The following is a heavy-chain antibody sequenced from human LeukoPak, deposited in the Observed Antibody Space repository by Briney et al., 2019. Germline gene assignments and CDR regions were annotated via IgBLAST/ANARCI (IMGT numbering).Heavy chain of an antibody. J-gene: IGHJ6*02. D-gene: IGHD6-6*01. V-gene: IGHV3-23*01. CDR3: AKDYNSSSYYYYYYGMDV. CDR1: GFTFSSYA. Sequence: GGSLRLSCAASGFTFSSYAMSWVRQAPGKGLEWVSAISGSGGSTYYADSVKGRFTISRDNSKNTLYLQMNSLRAEDTAVYYCAKDYNSSSYYYYYYGMDVWGQGTTVTVSS. CDR2: ISGSGGST.